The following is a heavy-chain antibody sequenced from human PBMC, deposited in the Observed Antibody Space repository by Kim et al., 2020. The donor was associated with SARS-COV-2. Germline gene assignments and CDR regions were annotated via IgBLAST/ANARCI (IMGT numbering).Heavy chain of an antibody. CDR1: GGSVSSGSYY. Sequence: SETLSLTCTVSGGSVSSGSYYWSWIRQPPGKGLEWIGYIYYSGSTNYNPSLKSRVTISVDTSKNQFSLKLSSVTAADTAVYYCARDGGYSSCQRYWYFDLWGRGTLVTVSS. CDR3: ARDGGYSSCQRYWYFDL. V-gene: IGHV4-61*01. CDR2: IYYSGST. J-gene: IGHJ2*01. D-gene: IGHD6-19*01.